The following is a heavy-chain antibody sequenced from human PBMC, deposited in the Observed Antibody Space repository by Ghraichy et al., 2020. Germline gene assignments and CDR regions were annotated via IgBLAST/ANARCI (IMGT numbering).Heavy chain of an antibody. CDR3: ARGGFRELPVDY. J-gene: IGHJ4*02. Sequence: ASVKVSCKASGYTFTSYAMHWVRQAPGQRLEWMGWINAGNGNTKYSQKFQGRVTITRDTSASTAYMELSSLRSEDTAVYYCARGGFRELPVDYWGQGTLVTVSS. CDR2: INAGNGNT. CDR1: GYTFTSYA. V-gene: IGHV1-3*01. D-gene: IGHD1-26*01.